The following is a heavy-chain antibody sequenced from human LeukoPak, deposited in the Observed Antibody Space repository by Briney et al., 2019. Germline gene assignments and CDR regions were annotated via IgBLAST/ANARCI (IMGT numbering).Heavy chain of an antibody. V-gene: IGHV5-51*01. CDR2: IYPGDSAT. Sequence: GDPLKTPCKRSGYSFTSYWIGWVRQMPGKGLEWMGIIYPGDSATSISPSFQGQVTISADKSIGTAYLQWSSLKASDTAMYYCASGTVYAFDIWGQGTMVTVSS. J-gene: IGHJ3*02. CDR1: GYSFTSYW. D-gene: IGHD4-17*01. CDR3: ASGTVYAFDI.